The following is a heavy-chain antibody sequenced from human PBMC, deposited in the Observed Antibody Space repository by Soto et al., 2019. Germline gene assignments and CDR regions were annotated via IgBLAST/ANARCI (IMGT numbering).Heavy chain of an antibody. J-gene: IGHJ3*01. V-gene: IGHV4-59*01. CDR1: GGTIGDYY. D-gene: IGHD2-2*01. Sequence: SETLSLTCSISGGTIGDYYWSWIRQTPVKGLEWVGFIYDSGDTQYNPSLESRATISLDTSKSQFSLRLRSVTAADTAMYYCVSSRSAIYGDAFDVWGRGTMVTVSS. CDR2: IYDSGDT. CDR3: VSSRSAIYGDAFDV.